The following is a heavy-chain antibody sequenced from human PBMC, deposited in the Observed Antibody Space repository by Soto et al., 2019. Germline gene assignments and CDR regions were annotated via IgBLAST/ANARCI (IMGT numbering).Heavy chain of an antibody. CDR1: GGTFSSYA. CDR2: IIPIFGTA. CDR3: ARDRPYCSSTSCYDWFDP. V-gene: IGHV1-69*06. D-gene: IGHD2-2*01. Sequence: SVKVSCKASGGTFSSYAISWVRQAPGRGLEWMGGIIPIFGTANYAQKFQGRVTITADKSTSTAYMELSSLRSEDTAVYYCARDRPYCSSTSCYDWFDPWGQRTLVTVSS. J-gene: IGHJ5*02.